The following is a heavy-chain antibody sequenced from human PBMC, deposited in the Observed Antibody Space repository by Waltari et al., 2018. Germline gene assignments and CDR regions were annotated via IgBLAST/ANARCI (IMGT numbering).Heavy chain of an antibody. D-gene: IGHD1-1*01. CDR3: ARRRTGTTRDD. V-gene: IGHV3-21*01. Sequence: EVQLVESGGGLVKPGGSLRLSCAASGFTFSSYSMPWGRQAPGKGRECVSARRRRRRDRDDADSGKGRGTSARDNAKNARERQRNSRRAEDTAGEDGARRRTGTTRDDGGQGTRGT. CDR2: RRRRRRDR. J-gene: IGHJ4*02. CDR1: GFTFSSYS.